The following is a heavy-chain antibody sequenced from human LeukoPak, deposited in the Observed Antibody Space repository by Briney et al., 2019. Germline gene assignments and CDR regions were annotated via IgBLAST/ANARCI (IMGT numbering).Heavy chain of an antibody. D-gene: IGHD3-16*01. CDR1: GFTFSSYA. V-gene: IGHV3-23*01. Sequence: GASLRLSCAASGFTFSSYAMNWVRQAPGKGLEWVSAISGSGGSTYYADSVKGRFTISRDNSKNTLYLQMNSLRAEDTAVYYCAKSSGFPGGWFDPWGQGTLVTVSS. CDR3: AKSSGFPGGWFDP. CDR2: ISGSGGST. J-gene: IGHJ5*02.